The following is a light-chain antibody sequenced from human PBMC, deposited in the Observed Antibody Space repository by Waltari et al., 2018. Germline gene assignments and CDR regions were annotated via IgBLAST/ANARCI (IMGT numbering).Light chain of an antibody. Sequence: SYELTQSPSVSVSPGQTASISSSGDKLEDRYVCWYQQKPGQSPVLVLHQDSKRPSGIPERFSGFNSGNTATLTISETQAMDEADYYCQAWDRNTYVVFGGGTKLTVL. CDR1: KLEDRY. CDR3: QAWDRNTYVV. V-gene: IGLV3-1*01. CDR2: QDS. J-gene: IGLJ2*01.